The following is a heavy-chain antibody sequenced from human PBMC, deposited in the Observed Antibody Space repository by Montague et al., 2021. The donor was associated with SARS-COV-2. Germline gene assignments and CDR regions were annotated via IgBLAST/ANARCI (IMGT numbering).Heavy chain of an antibody. CDR1: GDSITITRHF. Sequence: SETLSLTCTVSGDSITITRHFWAWIRQPPGKALEWIGSIYHNGKTYYNPSLERRAPLSIDTSKYQFSLRLSSVIAADTAVYYCAVEINYYFDYWGQGFLVTVSS. D-gene: IGHD1-20*01. CDR3: AVEINYYFDY. CDR2: IYHNGKT. V-gene: IGHV4-39*01. J-gene: IGHJ4*02.